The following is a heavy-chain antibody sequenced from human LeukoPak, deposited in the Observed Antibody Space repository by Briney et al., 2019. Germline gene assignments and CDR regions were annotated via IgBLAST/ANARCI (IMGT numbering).Heavy chain of an antibody. Sequence: SETLSLTCTVSGGSISSGDYYWNWIRQPPGQGLEWIRYIYYSGSTYYNPSLKSRVTISIDPSKNQFSLKLSSVTAADTAVYYCAREGCSSTSCYFDPWGQGTLVTVSS. V-gene: IGHV4-30-4*01. D-gene: IGHD2-2*01. J-gene: IGHJ5*02. CDR2: IYYSGST. CDR1: GGSISSGDYY. CDR3: AREGCSSTSCYFDP.